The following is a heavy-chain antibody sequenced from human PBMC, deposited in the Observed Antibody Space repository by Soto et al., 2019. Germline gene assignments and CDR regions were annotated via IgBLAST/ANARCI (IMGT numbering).Heavy chain of an antibody. Sequence: QVQLQESGPGLVKPSETLSLSYTVSGGSINSYYWSWIRQSPGKRMEWIGYVHHSWGSSYNPSLPSRVAISLDTSKSQFSLKVPSVTATDTAVYYCARQGFGPLHGLVDVWGQGTTVTVSS. D-gene: IGHD3-10*01. CDR2: VHHSWGS. J-gene: IGHJ6*02. CDR3: ARQGFGPLHGLVDV. CDR1: GGSINSYY. V-gene: IGHV4-59*08.